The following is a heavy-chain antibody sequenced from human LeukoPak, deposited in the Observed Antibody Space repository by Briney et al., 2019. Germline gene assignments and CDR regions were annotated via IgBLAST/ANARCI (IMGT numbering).Heavy chain of an antibody. D-gene: IGHD5-18*01. V-gene: IGHV4-38-2*02. CDR2: INHSGST. CDR1: GYSISSGYY. J-gene: IGHJ5*02. Sequence: PSETLSLTCTVSGYSISSGYYWSWIRQPPGKGLEWIGEINHSGSTNYNPSLKSRVTISVDTSKNQFSLELSSVTAADTAVYYCARGGRDTATPEYNWFDPWGQGTLVTVSS. CDR3: ARGGRDTATPEYNWFDP.